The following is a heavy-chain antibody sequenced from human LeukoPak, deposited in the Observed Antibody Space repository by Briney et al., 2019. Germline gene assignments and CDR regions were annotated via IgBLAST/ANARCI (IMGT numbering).Heavy chain of an antibody. V-gene: IGHV3-7*01. Sequence: PGGSLRLSCAVSGFTFSDFAMIWVRQAPGKGLEWVANIKYDGREKYYVDSVKGRFTISRDNAKNSLYLQMNSLRVEDTAVYYCARSPGGQGTLVTVSS. CDR2: IKYDGREK. CDR1: GFTFSDFA. J-gene: IGHJ5*02. CDR3: ARSP.